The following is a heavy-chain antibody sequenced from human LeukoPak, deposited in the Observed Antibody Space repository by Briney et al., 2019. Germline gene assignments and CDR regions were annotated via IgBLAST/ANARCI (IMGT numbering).Heavy chain of an antibody. CDR3: AKRPDDYFYGMDV. CDR2: ILYDGSNQ. J-gene: IGHJ6*02. V-gene: IGHV3-30*04. Sequence: GGSLRLSCAASGFTFRSYAMHWVRQAPGKGLEWVGVILYDGSNQYYADSVKGRFTISRDNSKNTLYLQMNSLRPEDTAVYYCAKRPDDYFYGMDVWGQGTTVTVSS. CDR1: GFTFRSYA.